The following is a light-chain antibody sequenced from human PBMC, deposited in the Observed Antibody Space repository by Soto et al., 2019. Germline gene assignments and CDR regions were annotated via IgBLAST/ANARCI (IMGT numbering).Light chain of an antibody. CDR1: QSISSW. Sequence: IQMTLSASTLSPSLGYRVTIAFRASQSISSWLDWYQQKPGKAPKLLIYDASSLDSGVPSRFSSSGSGTEFTLTIGSLEPDDFETYYCQNYHTYSFGQGTKVDIK. J-gene: IGKJ1*01. CDR2: DAS. CDR3: QNYHTYS. V-gene: IGKV1-5*01.